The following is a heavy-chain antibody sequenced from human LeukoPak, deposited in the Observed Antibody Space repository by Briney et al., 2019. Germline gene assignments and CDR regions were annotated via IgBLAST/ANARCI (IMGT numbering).Heavy chain of an antibody. CDR2: TYYRSKWYN. V-gene: IGHV6-1*01. J-gene: IGHJ6*02. CDR1: GDSVSSNSAA. CDR3: ARGSVRSSGGTTEDYYYYGMDV. Sequence: SQTLSLTCAISGDSVSSNSAAWNWIRQSPSRGLEWLGRTYYRSKWYNDYAVSVKSRITINPDTYKNQFSLQLNSVTPEDTAVYYCARGSVRSSGGTTEDYYYYGMDVWGQGTTVTVSS. D-gene: IGHD3-10*01.